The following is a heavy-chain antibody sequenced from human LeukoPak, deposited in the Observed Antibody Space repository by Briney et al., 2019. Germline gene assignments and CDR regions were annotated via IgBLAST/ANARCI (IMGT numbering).Heavy chain of an antibody. V-gene: IGHV3-21*01. CDR3: AKDFGGKNLAEYFQN. CDR2: ISTTSSYI. CDR1: GFTFSNYI. J-gene: IGHJ1*01. Sequence: GGSLRLSCAASGFTFSNYIMNWVRQAPGKGLEWVSSISTTSSYIYYADSVRGRFTISRDNAKNSLSLQMNSLRTEDTAVYYCAKDFGGKNLAEYFQNWGQGTLVTVSS. D-gene: IGHD3-16*01.